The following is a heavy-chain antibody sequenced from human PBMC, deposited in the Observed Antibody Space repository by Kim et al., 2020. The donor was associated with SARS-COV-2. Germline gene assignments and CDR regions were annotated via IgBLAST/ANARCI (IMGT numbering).Heavy chain of an antibody. CDR3: AKESVVVPAAGYYGMDV. CDR1: GFTFSSYA. J-gene: IGHJ6*02. CDR2: ISGSGGST. V-gene: IGHV3-23*01. D-gene: IGHD2-2*01. Sequence: GGSLRLSCAASGFTFSSYAMSWVRQAPGKGLEWVSAISGSGGSTYYVDSVKGRFTISRDNSKNTLYLQMNSLRAEDTAVYYCAKESVVVPAAGYYGMDVWGQGTTVTVSS.